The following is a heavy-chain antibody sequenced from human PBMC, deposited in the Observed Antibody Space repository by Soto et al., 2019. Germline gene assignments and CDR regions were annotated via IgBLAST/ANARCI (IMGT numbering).Heavy chain of an antibody. CDR3: PRDSPQSGSRNFDH. J-gene: IGHJ5*02. D-gene: IGHD6-13*01. V-gene: IGHV3-23*01. Sequence: PGGSLRLSCAACGFTFSSYAMSWVRQAPGKGLEWVSAISGSGGRTYYADSVKGRFTISRDSSKTALNLQMNCLRDEDTPVSYCPRDSPQSGSRNFDHWGQGTLVTVSS. CDR1: GFTFSSYA. CDR2: ISGSGGRT.